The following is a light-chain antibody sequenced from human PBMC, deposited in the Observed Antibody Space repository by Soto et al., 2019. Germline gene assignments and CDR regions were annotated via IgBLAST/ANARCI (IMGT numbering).Light chain of an antibody. V-gene: IGLV1-40*01. Sequence: VLTQPPSVSGAPGQRVTISCTGRSSNIGAGYGVHWYQQLPGTAPKLLIYGNSNRPSGVPDRFSGSKSGTSASLAITGLQAEDEADYYCQSYDSSLSGWLFGGGTKLTVL. CDR3: QSYDSSLSGWL. CDR1: SSNIGAGYG. J-gene: IGLJ3*02. CDR2: GNS.